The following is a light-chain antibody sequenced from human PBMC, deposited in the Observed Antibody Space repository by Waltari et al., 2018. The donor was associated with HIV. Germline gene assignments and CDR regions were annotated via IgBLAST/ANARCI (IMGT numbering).Light chain of an antibody. V-gene: IGKV3-15*01. J-gene: IGKJ1*01. CDR2: DAS. CDR3: QQYNNWPPLT. Sequence: EIVMTQSPATISVSPGERATLSCRASQSIGINLAWYQQKPGQAPRLLIYDASTRATGVPARFRGSGSGTEFTLSISSLQSEDFAVYNCQQYNNWPPLTFGQGTKVEIK. CDR1: QSIGIN.